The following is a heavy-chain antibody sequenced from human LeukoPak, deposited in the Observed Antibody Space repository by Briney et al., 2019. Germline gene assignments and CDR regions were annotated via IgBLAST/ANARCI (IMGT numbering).Heavy chain of an antibody. V-gene: IGHV1-2*04. Sequence: ASVKVSCKASGYTFTGYYMHWVRQAPGQGLEWIGWINPNSGGTNYAQKFQGWVTMTRDTSISTAYMELSRLRSDDTAVYYCARGYCSGGSCYSQMPFDYWGQGTLVTVSS. D-gene: IGHD2-15*01. CDR3: ARGYCSGGSCYSQMPFDY. CDR1: GYTFTGYY. J-gene: IGHJ4*02. CDR2: INPNSGGT.